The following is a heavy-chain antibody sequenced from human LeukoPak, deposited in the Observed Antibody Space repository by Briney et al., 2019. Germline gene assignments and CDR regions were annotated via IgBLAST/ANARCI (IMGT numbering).Heavy chain of an antibody. CDR1: GFTFSDHY. CDR3: ARDYGNYPAWFDP. J-gene: IGHJ5*02. D-gene: IGHD4-11*01. CDR2: TRNKANSYTT. Sequence: GGSLRLSCAASGFTFSDHYMDWVRQAPGKGLEWVGRTRNKANSYTTEYAASVKGRFTISRDDSKNSLYLQMNSLKTEDTAVYYCARDYGNYPAWFDPWGQGTLVTVSS. V-gene: IGHV3-72*01.